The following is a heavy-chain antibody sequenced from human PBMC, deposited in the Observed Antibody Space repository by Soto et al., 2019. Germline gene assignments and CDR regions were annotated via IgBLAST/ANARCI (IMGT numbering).Heavy chain of an antibody. V-gene: IGHV3-30-3*01. D-gene: IGHD4-4*01. Sequence: QVQLVESGGGVVQPGRSLRLSCAASGFTFSSYAMHWVRQAPGKGLEWVAVISYDGSNKYYADSVKGRFTISRDNSKNTLELQMNSLRAEDTAVYYCARGEVTTAWYFDLWGRGTLVTVSS. CDR1: GFTFSSYA. J-gene: IGHJ2*01. CDR3: ARGEVTTAWYFDL. CDR2: ISYDGSNK.